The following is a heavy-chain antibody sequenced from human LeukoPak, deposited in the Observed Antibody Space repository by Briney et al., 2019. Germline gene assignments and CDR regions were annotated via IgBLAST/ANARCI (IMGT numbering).Heavy chain of an antibody. J-gene: IGHJ4*02. V-gene: IGHV3-21*01. CDR3: ARASTYYYGSGEDFDY. D-gene: IGHD3-10*01. CDR2: ISSSSSYI. Sequence: GGSLRLSCAASGFTFSSYSLNWVRQAPGKELEWVSSISSSSSYIYYADSVKGRFTISRDNAKNSLYLQMNSLRAEDTAVYYCARASTYYYGSGEDFDYWGQGTLVTVSS. CDR1: GFTFSSYS.